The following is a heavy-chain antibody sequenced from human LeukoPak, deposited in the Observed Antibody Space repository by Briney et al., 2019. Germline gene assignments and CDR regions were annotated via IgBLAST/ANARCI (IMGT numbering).Heavy chain of an antibody. V-gene: IGHV3-53*01. J-gene: IGHJ4*02. D-gene: IGHD3-3*01. Sequence: PGGSLRLPCAASGFTVSSNYMSWVRQAPGKGLEWVSVIYSGGSTYYADSVKGRFTISRDNSKNTLYLQMNSLRAEDTAVYYCASGHYDFWSGYYPADYWGQGTLVTVSS. CDR2: IYSGGST. CDR3: ASGHYDFWSGYYPADY. CDR1: GFTVSSNY.